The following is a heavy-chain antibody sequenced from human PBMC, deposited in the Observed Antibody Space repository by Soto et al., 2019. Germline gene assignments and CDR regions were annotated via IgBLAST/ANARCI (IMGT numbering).Heavy chain of an antibody. CDR2: ITESGVTA. CDR1: GFSFHANA. D-gene: IGHD3-10*01. J-gene: IGHJ5*02. CDR3: AKDRGLARLLWFGELFFDP. Sequence: VGSLRLSCAASGFSFHANALSWVRQTPGKGLQWVSTITESGVTAYYADSVKGRFSISRDNVKAILYLQMNSLRAEDTAVYYCAKDRGLARLLWFGELFFDPWGQGTLVTVS. V-gene: IGHV3-23*01.